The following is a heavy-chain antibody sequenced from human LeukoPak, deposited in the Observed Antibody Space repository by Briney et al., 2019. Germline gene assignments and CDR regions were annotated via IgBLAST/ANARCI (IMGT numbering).Heavy chain of an antibody. CDR3: ARFTRFVSSGWSHDAFDI. CDR1: GYTFTGYY. CDR2: INPNSGGT. J-gene: IGHJ3*02. D-gene: IGHD6-19*01. Sequence: GESLKISCKGSGYTFTGYYMHWVRQAPGQGLEWMGWINPNSGGTNYAQKFQGRVTMTRDTSISTAYMELSRLRSDDTAVYYCARFTRFVSSGWSHDAFDIWGQGTMVTVSS. V-gene: IGHV1-2*02.